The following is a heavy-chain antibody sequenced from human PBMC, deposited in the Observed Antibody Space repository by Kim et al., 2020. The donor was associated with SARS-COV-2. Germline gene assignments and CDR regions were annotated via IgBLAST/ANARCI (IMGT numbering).Heavy chain of an antibody. V-gene: IGHV1-2*06. CDR1: GYTFTDYF. J-gene: IGHJ4*02. CDR2: INPSSGVT. Sequence: ASVQVSCKASGYTFTDYFIHWVRQAPGQGLEWMGRINPSSGVTNYAQKFRGRVTMTRDTSITTAYVDLSRLRSDDTAIYYCTRGVAWIYARFDYWGQGTLVTVSS. CDR3: TRGVAWIYARFDY. D-gene: IGHD1-7*01.